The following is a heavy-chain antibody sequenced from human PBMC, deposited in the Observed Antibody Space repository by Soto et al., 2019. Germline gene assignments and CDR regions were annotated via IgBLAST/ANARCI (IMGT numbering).Heavy chain of an antibody. CDR3: AKDQTGTTAGPFDY. V-gene: IGHV3-23*01. Sequence: EVQLLESGGGLVQPGGSLRLSCAASGFTFSSYAMSWVRQAPGKGLEWVSAISGSGGSTYYADSVKGRFTISRDSSKNPLYLQMNSLRAEDTAVYYCAKDQTGTTAGPFDYWGQGTLVTVSS. J-gene: IGHJ4*02. D-gene: IGHD1-7*01. CDR1: GFTFSSYA. CDR2: ISGSGGST.